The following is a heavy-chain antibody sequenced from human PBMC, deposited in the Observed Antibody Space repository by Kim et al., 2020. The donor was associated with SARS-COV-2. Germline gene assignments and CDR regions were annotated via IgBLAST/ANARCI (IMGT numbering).Heavy chain of an antibody. V-gene: IGHV3-15*01. Sequence: GGSLRLSCAVSGFGFNDAWMSWVRQAPGKGLEWVGRIKGRADGTTDYAAPVKGRFTISRDDSKNILYLQMNSLETGDTAVYYCAKISPIAHAFDYWGQGT. CDR1: GFGFNDAW. J-gene: IGHJ4*02. CDR3: AKISPIAHAFDY. CDR2: IKGRADGTT.